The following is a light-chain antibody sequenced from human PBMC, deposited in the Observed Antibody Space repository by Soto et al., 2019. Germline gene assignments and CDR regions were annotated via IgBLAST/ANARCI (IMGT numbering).Light chain of an antibody. CDR2: DAS. CDR1: PSVSSY. Sequence: EIVLTQSPATLSLSPGERATLSCRASPSVSSYLAWYQQKPGQAPRLLIYDASNRATGIPARFSGSGSGTDFTLTISSLEPEDFAVYYCQQRSNWPPDLTFGGGTKVDIK. J-gene: IGKJ4*01. V-gene: IGKV3-11*01. CDR3: QQRSNWPPDLT.